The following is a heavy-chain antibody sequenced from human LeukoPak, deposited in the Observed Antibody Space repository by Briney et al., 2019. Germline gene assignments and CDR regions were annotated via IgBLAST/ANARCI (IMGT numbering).Heavy chain of an antibody. D-gene: IGHD5-18*01. CDR3: AKGRSGGYSYGSDY. V-gene: IGHV3-43D*03. Sequence: GSLRLSCAASGFTFDDYAMHWVRQAPGKGLEWVSLISWDGDNSYYADSVKGRFTISRDNNKKSLYLQMNSLRAEDTALYYCAKGRSGGYSYGSDYWGQGTLVTVSS. CDR2: ISWDGDNS. J-gene: IGHJ4*02. CDR1: GFTFDDYA.